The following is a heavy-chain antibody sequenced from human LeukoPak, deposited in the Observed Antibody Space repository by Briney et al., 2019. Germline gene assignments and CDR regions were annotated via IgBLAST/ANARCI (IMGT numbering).Heavy chain of an antibody. CDR2: IKQDGSDK. CDR3: ARLMTMPSFDY. J-gene: IGHJ4*02. Sequence: PGGSLRLSCAASGFTFSSYWMSWVRQAPGKGLESVANIKQDGSDKYYVDSVKGRFTISRDNAKNSLYLQMNSLRVEDTAVYHCARLMTMPSFDYWGQGTPVTVSS. V-gene: IGHV3-7*03. D-gene: IGHD4/OR15-4a*01. CDR1: GFTFSSYW.